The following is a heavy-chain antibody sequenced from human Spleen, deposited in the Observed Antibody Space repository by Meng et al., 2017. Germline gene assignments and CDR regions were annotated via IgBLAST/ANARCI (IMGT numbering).Heavy chain of an antibody. CDR1: GGSISSGGYY. J-gene: IGHJ3*02. V-gene: IGHV4-31*03. CDR3: ARDFSGCSSTGCYPGAFDI. Sequence: SETLSLTCTVSGGSISSGGYYWSWIRQHPGKGLEWIGYIYYSGSTYYNPSLKSRVTISVDTSKNQFSLKLSSVTAADTAVYYCARDFSGCSSTGCYPGAFDIWGQGTMVTVSS. CDR2: IYYSGST. D-gene: IGHD2-2*01.